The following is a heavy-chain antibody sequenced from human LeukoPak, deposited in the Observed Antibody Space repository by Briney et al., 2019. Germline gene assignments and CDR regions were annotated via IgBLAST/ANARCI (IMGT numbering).Heavy chain of an antibody. CDR1: GFTFSSYA. CDR3: ARDSYDILTGHGGSAFDI. D-gene: IGHD3-9*01. V-gene: IGHV3-30-3*01. J-gene: IGHJ3*02. Sequence: GGSLRLSCAASGFTFSSYAMHWVRHAPGKGLEWVAVISYDGSNKYYADSVKGRFTISRDNSKNTLYLQMNSLRAEDTAVYYCARDSYDILTGHGGSAFDIWGQGTMVTVSS. CDR2: ISYDGSNK.